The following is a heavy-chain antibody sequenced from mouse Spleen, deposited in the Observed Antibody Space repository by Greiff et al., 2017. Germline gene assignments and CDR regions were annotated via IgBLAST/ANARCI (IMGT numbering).Heavy chain of an antibody. V-gene: IGHV1-85*01. J-gene: IGHJ3*01. CDR3: ARGGSGYWFAY. D-gene: IGHD3-1*01. CDR2: IYPRDGST. Sequence: QVHVKQSGPELVKPGASVKLSCKASGYTFTSYDINWVKQRPGQGLEWIGWIYPRDGSTKYNEKFKGKATLTVDTSSSTAYMELHSLTSEDSAVYFCARGGSGYWFAYWGQGTLVTVSA. CDR1: GYTFTSYD.